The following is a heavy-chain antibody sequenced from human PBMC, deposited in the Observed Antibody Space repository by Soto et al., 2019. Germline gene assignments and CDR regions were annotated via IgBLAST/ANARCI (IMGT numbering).Heavy chain of an antibody. CDR2: INPNSGGT. Sequence: ASVKVSCKASGYTFTGYYMHWVRQAPGQGLEWMGWINPNSGGTNYAQKFQGRVTMTRDTSISTAYMELSRLRSDDTAVYYCARAPTASYAFWSGYLRGYYGMDVWGQGTTVTVSS. J-gene: IGHJ6*02. CDR3: ARAPTASYAFWSGYLRGYYGMDV. V-gene: IGHV1-2*02. CDR1: GYTFTGYY. D-gene: IGHD3-3*01.